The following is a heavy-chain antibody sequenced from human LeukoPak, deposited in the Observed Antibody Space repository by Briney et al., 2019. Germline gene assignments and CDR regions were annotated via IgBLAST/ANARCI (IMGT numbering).Heavy chain of an antibody. CDR3: ARDRFYDYVWGSYRWIPFDY. D-gene: IGHD3-16*02. CDR2: INTNTGNP. CDR1: GYTFTSYA. V-gene: IGHV7-4-1*02. J-gene: IGHJ4*02. Sequence: GASVKVSCKASGYTFTSYAMNWVRQAPGQGLEWMGWINTNTGNPTYAQGFTGRFVFSLDTSVSTAYLQISSLKAEDTAVYYCARDRFYDYVWGSYRWIPFDYWGQGTLVTVSS.